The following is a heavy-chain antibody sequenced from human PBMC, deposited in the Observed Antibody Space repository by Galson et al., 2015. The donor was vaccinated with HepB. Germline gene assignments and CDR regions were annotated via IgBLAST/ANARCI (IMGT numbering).Heavy chain of an antibody. CDR2: IKQDSSEK. CDR1: GFTFSNYW. V-gene: IGHV3-7*03. Sequence: SLRLSCAASGFTFSNYWMSWVRQAPGKGLEWVGNIKQDSSEKYYVDSVKGRFTISRDNAENSLYLQMNSLRVEDTAVYYCARDIYIVVAGASDFWGQGTLVTVSS. J-gene: IGHJ4*02. CDR3: ARDIYIVVAGASDF. D-gene: IGHD2-15*01.